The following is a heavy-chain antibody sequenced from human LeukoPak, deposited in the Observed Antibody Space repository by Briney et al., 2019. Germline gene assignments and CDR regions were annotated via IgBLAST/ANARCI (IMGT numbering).Heavy chain of an antibody. CDR3: AREVGYCTGGVCYSTQWCFDL. V-gene: IGHV3-53*01. Sequence: QTGGSLRLSCAASGFTVSSNYMSWVRQAPGKGLEWVSVIYSGGSTYYADSVKGRFTISRDNSKNTLYLQMNSLRAEDTAVYYCAREVGYCTGGVCYSTQWCFDLWGRGTLVTVSS. CDR1: GFTVSSNY. D-gene: IGHD2-8*02. J-gene: IGHJ2*01. CDR2: IYSGGST.